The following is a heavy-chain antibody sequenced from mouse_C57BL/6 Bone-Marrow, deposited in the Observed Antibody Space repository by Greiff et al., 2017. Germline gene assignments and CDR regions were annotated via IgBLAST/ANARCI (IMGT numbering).Heavy chain of an antibody. J-gene: IGHJ4*01. D-gene: IGHD1-2*01. CDR2: INPGSGGT. CDR1: GYAFTNYV. V-gene: IGHV1-54*01. CDR3: ATRTTAPLRGY. Sequence: QVQLKQSGAELVRPGTSVKVSCKASGYAFTNYVIGWVKQRPGQGLEWIGEINPGSGGTNYNEKFKGKATLTADKSSSTAYMQLLSLPSEDSAVYFCATRTTAPLRGYWGQGTSVTVSS.